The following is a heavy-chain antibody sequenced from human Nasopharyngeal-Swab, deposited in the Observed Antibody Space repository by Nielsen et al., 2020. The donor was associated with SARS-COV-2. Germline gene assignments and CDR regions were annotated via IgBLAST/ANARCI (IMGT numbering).Heavy chain of an antibody. V-gene: IGHV7-4-1*02. Sequence: ASVKVSCKASGYTFTSYAMNWVRQAPGQGLEWMGWTNTNTGNPTYTQGFTGRFVFSLNTSVSTAYLQISSLKAEDTAVYYCARVRGDYAGYYFDYWGQGTLVTVSS. CDR2: TNTNTGNP. CDR1: GYTFTSYA. D-gene: IGHD4-17*01. J-gene: IGHJ4*02. CDR3: ARVRGDYAGYYFDY.